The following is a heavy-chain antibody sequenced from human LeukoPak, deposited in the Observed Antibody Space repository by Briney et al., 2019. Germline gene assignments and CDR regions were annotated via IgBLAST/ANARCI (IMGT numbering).Heavy chain of an antibody. Sequence: SETLSLTCTVSGGSISSSSYYWGWIRQPPGKGLEWIGSIYYSGSTHYNPSLKSRVTISVDTSKNQFSLKLSSVTAADTAVYYCAREDAGYGDSALGYWGQGTLVTVSS. CDR1: GGSISSSSYY. J-gene: IGHJ4*02. D-gene: IGHD4-17*01. V-gene: IGHV4-39*07. CDR3: AREDAGYGDSALGY. CDR2: IYYSGST.